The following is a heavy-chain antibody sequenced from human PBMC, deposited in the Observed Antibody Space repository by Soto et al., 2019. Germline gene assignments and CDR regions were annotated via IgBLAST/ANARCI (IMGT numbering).Heavy chain of an antibody. Sequence: HPGGSLRLSCEGSGFTFRGYWMSWVRQAPGKGLEWVANIKQDGGEKVYVDSVKGRFSISRDNGKNSLYLQMNSLRVEDTAIYYCARESGYDWHFDFWGPGTLVTVSS. V-gene: IGHV3-7*03. CDR1: GFTFRGYW. J-gene: IGHJ4*02. CDR2: IKQDGGEK. D-gene: IGHD5-12*01. CDR3: ARESGYDWHFDF.